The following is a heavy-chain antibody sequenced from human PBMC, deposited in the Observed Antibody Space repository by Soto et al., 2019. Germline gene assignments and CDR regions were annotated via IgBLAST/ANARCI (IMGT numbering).Heavy chain of an antibody. D-gene: IGHD1-1*01. J-gene: IGHJ4*02. CDR1: GGSISSYY. CDR2: IYYSGST. CDR3: ARGGVFFFAAPTNPFDY. V-gene: IGHV4-59*01. Sequence: SETLSLTCTVSGGSISSYYWSWIRQPPGKGLEWIGYIYYSGSTNYNPSLKSRVTISVDTSKNQFSLKLSSVTAADTAVYYCARGGVFFFAAPTNPFDYWGQGTLVTVSS.